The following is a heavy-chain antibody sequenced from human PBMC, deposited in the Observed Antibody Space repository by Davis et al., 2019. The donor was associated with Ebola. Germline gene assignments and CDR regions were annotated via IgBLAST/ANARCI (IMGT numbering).Heavy chain of an antibody. Sequence: PGGSLRLSCAASGFTFSSYAMSWVRQAPGKGLEWVSAISGSGGSTYYADSVKGRFAISRDNSKNTLYLQMNSLRAEDTAIYYCAKDENYDFWSGYPHDAFDIWGQGTMVTASS. CDR2: ISGSGGST. V-gene: IGHV3-23*01. CDR3: AKDENYDFWSGYPHDAFDI. D-gene: IGHD3-3*01. J-gene: IGHJ3*02. CDR1: GFTFSSYA.